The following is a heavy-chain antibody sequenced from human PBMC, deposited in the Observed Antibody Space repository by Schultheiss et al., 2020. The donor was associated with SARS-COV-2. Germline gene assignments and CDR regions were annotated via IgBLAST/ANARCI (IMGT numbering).Heavy chain of an antibody. D-gene: IGHD4-11*01. CDR1: GGSISSGSYY. Sequence: SQTLSLTCTVSGGSISSGSYYWGWIRQPPGKGLEWIGSIYHSGSTNYNPSLKSRVTISVDTSKNQFSLKLSSVTAADTAVYYCARAVTTGYYYMDVWGKGTTVTVSS. CDR2: IYHSGST. CDR3: ARAVTTGYYYMDV. V-gene: IGHV4-39*07. J-gene: IGHJ6*03.